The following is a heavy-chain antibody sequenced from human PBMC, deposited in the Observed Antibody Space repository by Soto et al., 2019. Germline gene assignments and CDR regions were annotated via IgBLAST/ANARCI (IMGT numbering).Heavy chain of an antibody. V-gene: IGHV1-69*01. CDR3: SISNSYGRGDF. Sequence: QVQLVQSGAEVKKPGSSVRVSCKASGGTLNSYTISWVRQAPGQGLEWMGGIIPVFGTTDYAQKFQGRVTSTADQSTGTADLDLFSLRPEDTAIYDCSISNSYGRGDFWGQGTLVTVSS. CDR1: GGTLNSYT. D-gene: IGHD4-17*01. CDR2: IIPVFGTT. J-gene: IGHJ4*02.